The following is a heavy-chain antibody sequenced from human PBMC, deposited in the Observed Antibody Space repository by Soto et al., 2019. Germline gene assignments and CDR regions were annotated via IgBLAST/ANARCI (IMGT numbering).Heavy chain of an antibody. V-gene: IGHV3-23*01. CDR1: GFTFSSYA. CDR3: AKDPSQRADYYYYYGMDV. J-gene: IGHJ6*02. Sequence: GGSLRLSCAASGFTFSSYAMSWVRQAPGKGLGWVSAISGSGGSTYYADSVKGRFTISRDNSKNTLYLQMNSLRAEDTAVYYCAKDPSQRADYYYYYGMDVWGQGTTVTVSS. D-gene: IGHD1-26*01. CDR2: ISGSGGST.